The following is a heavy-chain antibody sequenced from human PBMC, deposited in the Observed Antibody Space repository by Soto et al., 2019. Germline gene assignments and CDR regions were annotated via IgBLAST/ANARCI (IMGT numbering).Heavy chain of an antibody. D-gene: IGHD2-2*01. CDR1: GFTFSSYA. J-gene: IGHJ6*03. Sequence: PGGSLRLSCAASGFTFSSYAMSWVRQAPGKGLEWVSAISGSGGSTYYADSVKGRFTISRDNSKNTLYLQMNSLRAEDTALYYCAKDNCSSTSCYGGDYYYYYYMDVWGKGTTVTVSS. CDR2: ISGSGGST. V-gene: IGHV3-23*01. CDR3: AKDNCSSTSCYGGDYYYYYYMDV.